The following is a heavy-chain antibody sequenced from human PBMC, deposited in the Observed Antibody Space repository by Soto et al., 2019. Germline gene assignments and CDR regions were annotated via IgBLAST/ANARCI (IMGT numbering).Heavy chain of an antibody. D-gene: IGHD3-10*01. CDR1: GDSVSSNSAA. CDR3: ARDRGYYGSGSLPAGAPRYYYMDV. V-gene: IGHV6-1*01. Sequence: QVQLQQSGPGLVKPSQTLSLTCAISGDSVSSNSAAWNWIRQSPSRGLEWLGRTYYRSKWYNDYAVSVKSRITINPDTSKNQFSLQLNSVTPEDTAVYYCARDRGYYGSGSLPAGAPRYYYMDVWGKGTTVTVSS. J-gene: IGHJ6*03. CDR2: TYYRSKWYN.